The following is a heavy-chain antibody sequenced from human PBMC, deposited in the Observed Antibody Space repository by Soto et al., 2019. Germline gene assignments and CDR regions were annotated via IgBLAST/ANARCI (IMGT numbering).Heavy chain of an antibody. CDR3: AKDGDSSGTHYFDY. V-gene: IGHV3-30*18. Sequence: GGSLRLSCAASGFTFSSYGMHWVRQAPGKGLEWVAVISYDGSNKYYADSVKGRFTISRDNSKNTLYLQMNSLRAEDTAVYYCAKDGDSSGTHYFDYWGQGTLVTVSS. D-gene: IGHD3-22*01. J-gene: IGHJ4*02. CDR2: ISYDGSNK. CDR1: GFTFSSYG.